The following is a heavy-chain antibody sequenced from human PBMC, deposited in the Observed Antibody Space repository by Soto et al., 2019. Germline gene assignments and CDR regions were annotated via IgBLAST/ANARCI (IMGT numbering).Heavy chain of an antibody. J-gene: IGHJ4*02. D-gene: IGHD1-1*01. V-gene: IGHV3-33*01. CDR2: IWYDGSKE. CDR1: GFTVSGHG. Sequence: QVQLVESGGGVVQPGRSLRLSCAASGFTVSGHGMHWVRQAPGKGLEWVAVIWYDGSKEYYADSVKGRFTISRDSSKNTLYLQMNSLRDEDTAVYYFARDRNNHFDYWGQGTPVTVSS. CDR3: ARDRNNHFDY.